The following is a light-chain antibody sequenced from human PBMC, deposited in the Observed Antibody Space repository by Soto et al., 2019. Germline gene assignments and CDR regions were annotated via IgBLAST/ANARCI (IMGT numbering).Light chain of an antibody. V-gene: IGKV3-15*01. CDR3: QQYETWPRT. CDR2: GVS. CDR1: QNVHIN. J-gene: IGKJ2*01. Sequence: VMTQSPATLSASPGDTATLSCRSSQNVHINLAWYQQKPGQAPTLLIYGVSARAPGVPARFSGTGSGTEFTLTIRNLQSEDFGVYYCQQYETWPRTFGQGTK.